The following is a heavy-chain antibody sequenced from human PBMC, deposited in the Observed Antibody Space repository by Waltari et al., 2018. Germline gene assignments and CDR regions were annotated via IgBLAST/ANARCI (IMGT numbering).Heavy chain of an antibody. CDR2: MNPNSGNT. J-gene: IGHJ3*02. CDR1: GYTFTSSD. Sequence: QVQLVQSGAEVQKPGASVTVSCKASGYTFTSSDINWFRQAIGQGLEWMGWMNPNSGNTGYAQKFQGRVTMTRNTSISTAYMELSSLRSEDTAVYYCASGVVTYNDAFDIWGQGTMVTVSS. D-gene: IGHD2-21*02. CDR3: ASGVVTYNDAFDI. V-gene: IGHV1-8*01.